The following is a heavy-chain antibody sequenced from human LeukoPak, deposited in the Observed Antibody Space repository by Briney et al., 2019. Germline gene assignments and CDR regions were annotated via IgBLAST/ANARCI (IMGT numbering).Heavy chain of an antibody. CDR1: GFTFSSYE. Sequence: KPGGSLRLSCAASGFTFSSYEMNWVRQAPGKGLEWVSSISSSSSYIYYADSVKGRLTIARDNAKNSLYLQMNSLRAEDTAVYYCARAAENYGGRFDSWGQGTLVTVSS. D-gene: IGHD3-16*01. CDR2: ISSSSSYI. CDR3: ARAAENYGGRFDS. V-gene: IGHV3-21*01. J-gene: IGHJ4*02.